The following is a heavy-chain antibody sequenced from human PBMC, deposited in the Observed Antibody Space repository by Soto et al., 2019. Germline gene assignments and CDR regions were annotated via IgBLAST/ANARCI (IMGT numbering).Heavy chain of an antibody. CDR2: ISSTSTYI. CDR3: ARYIAARPSGMDV. Sequence: PGGSLRLSCEGSGFTFSRYSMNWVRQAPGKGLEWVASISSTSTYIYYGDFVKGRFSIARDNAKNSLYLQMNSLRAEDTAVYYCARYIAARPSGMDVWGQGTTVTVSS. V-gene: IGHV3-21*04. J-gene: IGHJ6*02. D-gene: IGHD6-6*01. CDR1: GFTFSRYS.